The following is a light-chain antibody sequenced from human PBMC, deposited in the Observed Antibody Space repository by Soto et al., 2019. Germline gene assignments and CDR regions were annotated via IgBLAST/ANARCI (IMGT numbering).Light chain of an antibody. CDR3: QQYKNWPT. CDR1: QSVSSN. CDR2: GAS. Sequence: EIVMTQSPATLSVSPGERATLSCRASQSVSSNLAWYQQKLGQAPRLLIYGASTRATGIPARLSGSGSGTEFTLNISSLQSEAFAVYYCQQYKNWPTFGQGTKVEIK. J-gene: IGKJ1*01. V-gene: IGKV3-15*01.